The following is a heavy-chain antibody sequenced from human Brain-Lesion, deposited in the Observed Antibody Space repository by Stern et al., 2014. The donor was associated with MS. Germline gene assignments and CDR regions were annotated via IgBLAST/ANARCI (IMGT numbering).Heavy chain of an antibody. CDR3: ARVDCSCTNCFYYYYAMDV. Sequence: EVQLVESGGGLDKPGGSLKVSCEASGYTFNSYSMNWVRQAPGKGLEWVSSISVGNDCIYYANSVKVQFPISRDNAKNTMFLQMNSLSAEVTAVYYYARVDCSCTNCFYYYYAMDVWGQGTPVTVSS. D-gene: IGHD2-2*01. V-gene: IGHV3-21*01. CDR1: GYTFNSYS. CDR2: ISVGNDCI. J-gene: IGHJ6*02.